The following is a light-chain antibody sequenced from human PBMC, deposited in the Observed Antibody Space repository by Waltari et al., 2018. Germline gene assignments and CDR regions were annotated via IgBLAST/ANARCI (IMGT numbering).Light chain of an antibody. J-gene: IGKJ4*02. CDR1: ESDNNN. CDR2: KAS. V-gene: IGKV1-5*03. CDR3: QQYNIDHVT. Sequence: DIQMTQSPSTLSASVGHRITTSCRARESDNNNMACYRQKPGKAPEVLIHKASRLERGGPSRISGSGFWTEFTLTISSLQPDDVAIYYCQQYNIDHVTFGGGTKVEIK.